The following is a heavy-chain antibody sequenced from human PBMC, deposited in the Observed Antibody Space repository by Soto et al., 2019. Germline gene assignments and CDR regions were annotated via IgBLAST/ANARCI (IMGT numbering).Heavy chain of an antibody. J-gene: IGHJ4*02. V-gene: IGHV3-23*01. Sequence: GGSLRLSCAASGFTFSSYAMSWVRQAPGKGLEWVSSIRNSGGTTYYADSVKGRFTISRDNSKSTLYLLMNSLSAEDTALYYCAKAITIAARLVPTDIDYSGQATLVSVSS. CDR3: AKAITIAARLVPTDIDY. CDR1: GFTFSSYA. D-gene: IGHD6-6*01. CDR2: IRNSGGTT.